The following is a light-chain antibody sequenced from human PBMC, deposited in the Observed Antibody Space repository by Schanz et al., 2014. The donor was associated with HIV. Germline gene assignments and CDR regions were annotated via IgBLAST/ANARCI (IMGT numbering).Light chain of an antibody. CDR3: SSYTSSSTWV. CDR1: SGDVGSYNY. J-gene: IGLJ3*02. V-gene: IGLV2-14*03. CDR2: DVN. Sequence: QSVLTQPASVSGSPGQSISISCTGTSGDVGSYNYVSWYQQHPGKAPKLMIYDVNNRPSGVSNRFSGSKSGNTASLTISGLQAEDEADYYCSSYTSSSTWVFGGGTKLTVL.